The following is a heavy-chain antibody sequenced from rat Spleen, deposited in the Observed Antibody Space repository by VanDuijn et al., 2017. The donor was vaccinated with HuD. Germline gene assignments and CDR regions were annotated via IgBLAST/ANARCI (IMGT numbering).Heavy chain of an antibody. Sequence: QVQLQQSGAELTKPGSSVKISCKASGYTFTTYDISWIKQRPGQALEWIGAINPGSGGITFNEKFKGKATLTVDKSSSTAFMHLSSLTPEDTAVYYCASGGSYGFAYWGQGTLVTVSS. V-gene: IGHV1-60*01. CDR1: GYTFTTYD. D-gene: IGHD1-3*01. CDR3: ASGGSYGFAY. J-gene: IGHJ3*01. CDR2: INPGSGGI.